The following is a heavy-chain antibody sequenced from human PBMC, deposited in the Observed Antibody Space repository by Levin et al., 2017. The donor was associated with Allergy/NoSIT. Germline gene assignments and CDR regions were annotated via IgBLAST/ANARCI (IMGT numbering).Heavy chain of an antibody. D-gene: IGHD3-22*01. J-gene: IGHJ4*02. CDR1: GGSVSSGSYY. CDR2: IYYSGST. V-gene: IGHV4-61*01. CDR3: ARDYYDSSGLDY. Sequence: SETLSLTCTVSGGSVSSGSYYWSWIRQPPGKGLEWIGYIYYSGSTNYNPSLKSRVTISVDTSKNQFSLKLSSVTAADTAVYYCARDYYDSSGLDYWGQGTLVTVSS.